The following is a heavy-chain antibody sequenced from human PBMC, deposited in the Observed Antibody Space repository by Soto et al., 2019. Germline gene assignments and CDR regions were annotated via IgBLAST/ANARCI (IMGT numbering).Heavy chain of an antibody. V-gene: IGHV3-64D*06. CDR3: VKEGYYYDSSGYYYGWFDP. J-gene: IGHJ5*02. Sequence: LRPSCSASGFTFSSYAMHWVRQAPGKGLEYVSAISSNGGSTYYADSVKGRFTISRDNSKNTLYLQMSSLRAEDTAVYYCVKEGYYYDSSGYYYGWFDPWGQGTLVTVSS. CDR2: ISSNGGST. D-gene: IGHD3-22*01. CDR1: GFTFSSYA.